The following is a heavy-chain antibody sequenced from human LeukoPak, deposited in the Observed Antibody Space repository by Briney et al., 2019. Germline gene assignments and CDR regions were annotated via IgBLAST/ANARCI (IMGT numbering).Heavy chain of an antibody. CDR2: IYPNSGAT. V-gene: IGHV1-2*02. J-gene: IGHJ1*01. Sequence: ASVKVSCKASGYTFTGYYMHWVRQAPGQGLEWMGYIYPNSGATKYAQKFQGRVTMTRNTSISTAYMELSSLRSEDTAVYYCARGPRYCSGGSCYSEPAEYFQHWGQGTLVTVSS. D-gene: IGHD2-15*01. CDR1: GYTFTGYY. CDR3: ARGPRYCSGGSCYSEPAEYFQH.